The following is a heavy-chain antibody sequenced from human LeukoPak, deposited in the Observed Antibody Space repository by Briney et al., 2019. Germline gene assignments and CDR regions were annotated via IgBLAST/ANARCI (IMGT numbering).Heavy chain of an antibody. CDR1: GGPISSYY. V-gene: IGHV4-59*01. D-gene: IGHD5-18*01. CDR2: IYYSGST. J-gene: IGHJ4*02. CDR3: ARVTPRTAMVTGPFDY. Sequence: SETLSLTCTVSGGPISSYYWSWIRQPPGKGLEWIGYIYYSGSTNYNPSLKSRVTISVDTSKNQFSLNLSSVTAADTAVYYCARVTPRTAMVTGPFDYWGQGTLVTVSS.